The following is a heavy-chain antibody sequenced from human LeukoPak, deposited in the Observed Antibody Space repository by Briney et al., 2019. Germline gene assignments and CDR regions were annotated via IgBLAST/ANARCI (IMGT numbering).Heavy chain of an antibody. V-gene: IGHV3-33*01. Sequence: GGSLRLSCAASGFTFSSYGMHWVRQAPGKGLEWVAVIWYDGSNKYYADSVKGRFTISRDNSKNTLYLQMNSLRAEDTAVYYCARVKYRSAGSCYAAFDIWGQGTMVTVSS. D-gene: IGHD2-15*01. J-gene: IGHJ3*02. CDR3: ARVKYRSAGSCYAAFDI. CDR2: IWYDGSNK. CDR1: GFTFSSYG.